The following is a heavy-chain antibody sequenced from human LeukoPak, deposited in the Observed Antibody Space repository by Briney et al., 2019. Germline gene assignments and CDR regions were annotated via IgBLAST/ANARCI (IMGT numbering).Heavy chain of an antibody. CDR2: IKQDGSEK. J-gene: IGHJ4*02. CDR3: ANALGAHYFDS. CDR1: GFSFSTHW. V-gene: IGHV3-7*05. D-gene: IGHD1-26*01. Sequence: GGSLRLSCAASGFSFSTHWMIWVRQAPGKGLEWVANIKQDGSEKYYVDSVKGRFIISRDNAKNSLYLQMNSLRAEDTAVYYCANALGAHYFDSWGQGTLVTVSS.